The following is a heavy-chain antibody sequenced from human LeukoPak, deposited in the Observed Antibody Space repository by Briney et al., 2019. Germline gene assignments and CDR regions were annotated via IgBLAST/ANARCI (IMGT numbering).Heavy chain of an antibody. J-gene: IGHJ4*02. CDR3: AGSQNFYGIDY. D-gene: IGHD4-17*01. CDR1: GFTFSSYS. V-gene: IGHV3-21*01. Sequence: GGSLRLSCAVSGFTFSSYSMHWVRQALGKGLGWVSSISSSSTYINHADSVKGRFTISRDNAKNSLYLQMNSLRAEDTAVYYCAGSQNFYGIDYWGQGTLVTVSS. CDR2: ISSSSTYI.